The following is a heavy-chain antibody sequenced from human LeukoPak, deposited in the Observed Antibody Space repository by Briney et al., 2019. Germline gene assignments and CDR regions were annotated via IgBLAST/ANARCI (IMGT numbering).Heavy chain of an antibody. CDR1: GYSISSGYY. V-gene: IGHV4-38-2*02. CDR3: ARDQPYMDV. Sequence: SETLSLTCIVSGYSISSGYYWAWIRQPPGKGLEWIGSIYHSGSTLYNPSLKSRVTISVDTSKNKFSLKLSSVTAADTAMYYCARDQPYMDVWGEGTTVTVSS. J-gene: IGHJ6*03. CDR2: IYHSGST.